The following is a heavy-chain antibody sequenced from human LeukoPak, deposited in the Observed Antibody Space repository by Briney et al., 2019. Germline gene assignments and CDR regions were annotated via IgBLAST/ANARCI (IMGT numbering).Heavy chain of an antibody. Sequence: RLXXAAXGFTVNTXYIXWVRXAPGXXXDWVSVIKIDGDTHSADSVKGRFTISRDNSKNTLYLQMSTLRVEDTAVYYCARGDGFMIRDWGQGTLVTVSS. CDR3: ARGDGFMIRD. D-gene: IGHD3-10*01. CDR2: IKIDGDT. V-gene: IGHV3-66*01. J-gene: IGHJ4*02. CDR1: GFTVNTXY.